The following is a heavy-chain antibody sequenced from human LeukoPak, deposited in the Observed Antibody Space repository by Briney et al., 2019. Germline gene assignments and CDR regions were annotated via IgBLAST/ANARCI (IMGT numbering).Heavy chain of an antibody. CDR3: ASGRHLLAAPWGAFDY. J-gene: IGHJ4*02. CDR2: IYPGDSDT. CDR1: GYSFTSYW. D-gene: IGHD1-26*01. V-gene: IGHV5-51*01. Sequence: PGESLKISCKGSGYSFTSYWIGWVRQMPGKGLEWMGIIYPGDSDTRYSPSFQGQVTISADKSISTAYLQWSSLKASDTAMYYCASGRHLLAAPWGAFDYWGQGTLVTVSS.